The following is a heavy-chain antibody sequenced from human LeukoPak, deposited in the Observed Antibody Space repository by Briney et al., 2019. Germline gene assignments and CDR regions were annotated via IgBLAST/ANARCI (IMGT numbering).Heavy chain of an antibody. V-gene: IGHV4-39*01. Sequence: SETLSLTCTVSGGSISSSSYYWGWVRQPPGKGLEWIGSIYYSGSTYYNPSLKSRVTISVDTSKNQFSLKLSSVTAADTAVYYCARGSSIAARFDYWGQGTLVTVSS. CDR2: IYYSGST. CDR1: GGSISSSSYY. D-gene: IGHD6-6*01. J-gene: IGHJ4*02. CDR3: ARGSSIAARFDY.